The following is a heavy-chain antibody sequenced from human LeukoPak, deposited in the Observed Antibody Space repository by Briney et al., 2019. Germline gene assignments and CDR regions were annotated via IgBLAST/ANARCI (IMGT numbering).Heavy chain of an antibody. J-gene: IGHJ6*02. Sequence: PGGSLRLSCAASGFTFSSYSMNWVRQAPGKGLEWVSSISSSSSYIYYADSVKGRFTISRDNAKNSLYLQMNSLRAEDTAVYYCARDLAYYYDSSGNYGVDVWGQGTTVTVSS. D-gene: IGHD3-22*01. CDR3: ARDLAYYYDSSGNYGVDV. V-gene: IGHV3-21*01. CDR1: GFTFSSYS. CDR2: ISSSSSYI.